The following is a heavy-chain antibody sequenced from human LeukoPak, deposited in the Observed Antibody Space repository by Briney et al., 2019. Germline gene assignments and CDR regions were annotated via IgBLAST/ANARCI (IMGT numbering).Heavy chain of an antibody. CDR2: ISGSGGST. V-gene: IGHV3-23*01. D-gene: IGHD2-2*01. CDR1: GFTFSSYA. CDR3: AVSLRDIVVVPAAISALGYFQH. J-gene: IGHJ1*01. Sequence: GGSLRLSCAASGFTFSSYAMSWVRQAPGKGLEWVSAISGSGGSTYYADSVKGRFTISRDNSKNTLYLQMNSPRAEDTAVYYCAVSLRDIVVVPAAISALGYFQHWGQGTLVTVSS.